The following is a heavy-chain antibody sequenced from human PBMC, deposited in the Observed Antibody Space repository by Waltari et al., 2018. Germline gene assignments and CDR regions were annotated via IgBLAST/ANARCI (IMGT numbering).Heavy chain of an antibody. CDR2: ISSSSSYI. D-gene: IGHD4-4*01. CDR3: ARDSPTYSLEDY. V-gene: IGHV3-21*01. CDR1: GFPFSNYS. J-gene: IGHJ4*02. Sequence: EVQLVESGGGLVKPGGSLRLSCAASGFPFSNYSMTCVRQAPGKGVEWVSSISSSSSYIYYADSVKGRFTISRDNAKNSLYLQMNSLRAEDTAVYYCARDSPTYSLEDYWGQGTLVTVSS.